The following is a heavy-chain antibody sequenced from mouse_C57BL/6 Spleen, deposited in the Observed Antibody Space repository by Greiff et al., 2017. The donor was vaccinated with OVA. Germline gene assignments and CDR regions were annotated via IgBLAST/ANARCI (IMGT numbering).Heavy chain of an antibody. CDR1: GYTFTSDG. V-gene: IGHV1-81*01. J-gene: IGHJ4*01. D-gene: IGHD1-1*01. CDR3: ATCDLRYAIDY. Sequence: VQLQQSGAELARPGASVKLSCKASGYTFTSDGISWGKQRNGQGLEWSGEINRRSGNTYYNEKFKGKATLTADKSSSTAYMELRSLTSEDSSVYFCATCDLRYAIDYWGQGTSVTVSS. CDR2: INRRSGNT.